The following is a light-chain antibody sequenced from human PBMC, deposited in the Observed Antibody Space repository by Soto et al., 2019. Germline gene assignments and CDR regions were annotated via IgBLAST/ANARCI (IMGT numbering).Light chain of an antibody. CDR2: KAS. Sequence: DIQMTQSPSTLAASVGDTVTITCRASQSISSWLAWYQQKPGKAPKLLIQKASSLESGVPSRFSGSRSGTEFTLTITSLQHDDFETYYYQQSRTFGQGTKVEIK. V-gene: IGKV1-5*03. J-gene: IGKJ1*01. CDR3: QQSRT. CDR1: QSISSW.